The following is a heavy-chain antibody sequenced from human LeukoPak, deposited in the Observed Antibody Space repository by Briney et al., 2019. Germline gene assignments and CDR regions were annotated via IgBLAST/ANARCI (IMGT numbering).Heavy chain of an antibody. Sequence: GGSLRLSCAASGFTFSSYGMHWVRQAPGKGLEWVSYISSSGSTIYYADSVKGRFTISRDNAKNSLYLQMNSLRAEDTAVYYCARVRFGQWLVLVDYWGQGTLVTVSS. CDR1: GFTFSSYG. CDR3: ARVRFGQWLVLVDY. CDR2: ISSSGSTI. V-gene: IGHV3-48*04. J-gene: IGHJ4*02. D-gene: IGHD6-19*01.